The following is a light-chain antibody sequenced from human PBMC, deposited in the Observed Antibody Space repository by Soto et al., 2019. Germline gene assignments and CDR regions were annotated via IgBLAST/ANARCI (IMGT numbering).Light chain of an antibody. V-gene: IGLV2-14*01. J-gene: IGLJ2*01. Sequence: QSALTQPASVSGSPGQSITISCTGTSSDVGTYNFVSWYQQHPGKAPKLILYEVTDRPSGVSMRFSGSKSGNTASLTISGLQAEDEADYYCNSYTSSTTLVLFGGGTQLTVL. CDR2: EVT. CDR1: SSDVGTYNF. CDR3: NSYTSSTTLVL.